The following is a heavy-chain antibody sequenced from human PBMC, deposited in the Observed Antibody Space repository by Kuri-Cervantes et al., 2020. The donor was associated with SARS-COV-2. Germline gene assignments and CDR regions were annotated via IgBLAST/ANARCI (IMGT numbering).Heavy chain of an antibody. V-gene: IGHV1-46*01. CDR3: ARDALHYDFWSGPYFDY. D-gene: IGHD3-3*01. CDR1: GYTFTSYY. CDR2: INPSGGST. Sequence: ASVPVPFKASGYTFTSYYMHWVRQAPGQGLECIGIINPSGGSTSYAQKFQGRVTMTRDTSTSTVYMELSSLRSEDTAVYYCARDALHYDFWSGPYFDYWSQGTLVTVSS. J-gene: IGHJ4*02.